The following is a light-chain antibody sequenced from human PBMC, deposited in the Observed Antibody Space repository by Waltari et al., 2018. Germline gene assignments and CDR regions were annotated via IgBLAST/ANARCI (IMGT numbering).Light chain of an antibody. V-gene: IGLV3-21*04. Sequence: SYLVTPPPSLSVATGETAKVTCGGFKMGDKSFHWYQQKPGQAPVLVTYYDTDRPSGIPERFSGSNSGNTATLTISGVEAGDEADYYCQVWDNGSGLVLFGGGTKVTVL. CDR1: KMGDKS. CDR2: YDT. CDR3: QVWDNGSGLVL. J-gene: IGLJ2*01.